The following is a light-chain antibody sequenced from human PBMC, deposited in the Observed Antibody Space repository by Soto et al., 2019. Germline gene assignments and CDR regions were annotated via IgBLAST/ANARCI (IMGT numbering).Light chain of an antibody. V-gene: IGKV1-39*01. J-gene: IGKJ4*01. CDR3: QQSYNCPGT. Sequence: DIKMTQSPSTLSASVGDRVTITCRASQSISSYLDWYQQKPGKAPKLLIYGASTMATGIPARFSGSGSGTEFTLTISSLQPEDFAVYYCQQSYNCPGTFGGGTKVDI. CDR1: QSISSY. CDR2: GAS.